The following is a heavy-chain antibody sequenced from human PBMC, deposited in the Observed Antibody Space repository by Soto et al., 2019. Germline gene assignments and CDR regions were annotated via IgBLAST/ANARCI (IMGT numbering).Heavy chain of an antibody. D-gene: IGHD5-12*01. J-gene: IGHJ4*02. CDR3: AKDRYSGYDLDYFDY. Sequence: GGSLRLSCAASGFTFSSYGMHWVRQAPGKGLEWVAVISYDGSNKYYADSVKGRFTISRDNSKNTLYLQMNSLRAEDTAVYYCAKDRYSGYDLDYFDYWGQGTLVTVSS. CDR1: GFTFSSYG. V-gene: IGHV3-30*18. CDR2: ISYDGSNK.